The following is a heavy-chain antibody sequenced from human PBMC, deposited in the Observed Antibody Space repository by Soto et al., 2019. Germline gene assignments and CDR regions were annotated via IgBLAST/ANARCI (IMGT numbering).Heavy chain of an antibody. Sequence: SETLSLTCAVSGFFISSGNYWGWIRKPPGKGLEWIGSIFHGGNTYYNPSLKSRVTISVDMSENQFSLKLNSVTAADTAVYYCARARWYDAFDVWGQGTVVTVSS. D-gene: IGHD2-15*01. CDR1: GFFISSGNY. V-gene: IGHV4-38-2*01. CDR2: IFHGGNT. CDR3: ARARWYDAFDV. J-gene: IGHJ3*01.